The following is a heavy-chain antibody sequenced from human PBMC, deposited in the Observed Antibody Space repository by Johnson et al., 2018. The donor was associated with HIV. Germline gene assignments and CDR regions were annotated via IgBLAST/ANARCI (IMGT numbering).Heavy chain of an antibody. Sequence: VQLVESGGGVVQPGRSLRLSCAASGFTFSSYAMSWVRQAPGKGLEWVSASSGSGGSTYYADSVKGRFTISRANSKNTLYLQMNSLRAQDTAVYYCAKRNYGSGGNAFDIWGQGTMVTVSS. V-gene: IGHV3-23*04. CDR3: AKRNYGSGGNAFDI. CDR1: GFTFSSYA. J-gene: IGHJ3*02. CDR2: SSGSGGST. D-gene: IGHD3-10*01.